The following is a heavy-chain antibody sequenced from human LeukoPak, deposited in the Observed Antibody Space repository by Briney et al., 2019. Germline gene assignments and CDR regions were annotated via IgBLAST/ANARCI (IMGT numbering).Heavy chain of an antibody. J-gene: IGHJ4*02. V-gene: IGHV3-30*18. CDR2: ISYDGGKR. D-gene: IGHD3-10*01. CDR3: AKGLRWFGNFYFNFFDH. Sequence: GGSLRLSCAASGFTFSSYAMSWVRQAPGKGLEWVAFISYDGGKRYFADSVKGRFSISRDNSASALFLDMDSLRTEDTAVYYCAKGLRWFGNFYFNFFDHWGQGILVTVSS. CDR1: GFTFSSYA.